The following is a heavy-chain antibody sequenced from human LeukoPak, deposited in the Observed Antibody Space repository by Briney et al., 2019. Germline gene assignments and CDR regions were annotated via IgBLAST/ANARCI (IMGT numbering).Heavy chain of an antibody. V-gene: IGHV4-59*01. CDR1: GGSISSYY. J-gene: IGHJ4*02. CDR3: ARSLYYDTSGPFDF. D-gene: IGHD3-22*01. CDR2: IYYSGST. Sequence: SETLSLTCTVSGGSISSYYWSWIRQPPGKGLEWIGYIYYSGSTNYNPSLKSRVTISVDTSKNQFSLKLSSVTAADTAVYYCARSLYYDTSGPFDFWGQGALVSVSS.